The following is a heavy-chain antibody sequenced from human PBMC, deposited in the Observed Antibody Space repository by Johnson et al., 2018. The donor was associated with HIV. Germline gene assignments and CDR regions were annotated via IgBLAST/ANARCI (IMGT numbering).Heavy chain of an antibody. CDR1: GFTFSSYA. CDR3: AREGTYYYDNSGYNDAFDV. V-gene: IGHV3-20*04. D-gene: IGHD3-22*01. CDR2: INWNGGTP. J-gene: IGHJ3*01. Sequence: MQLVESGGGLVQPGGSLRLSCAASGFTFSSYAMSWVRQAPGKGLEWVSSINWNGGTPGSADSVKGRFTISRDNAKNSLYLQMNSLRADDTAVYYCAREGTYYYDNSGYNDAFDVWGQGTMVTVSS.